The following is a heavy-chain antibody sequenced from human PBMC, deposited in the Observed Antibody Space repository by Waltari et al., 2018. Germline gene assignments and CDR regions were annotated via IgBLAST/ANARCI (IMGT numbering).Heavy chain of an antibody. Sequence: QVQLQESGPGLVKPSETLSLTCAVSGYSISSGYYWGWIRQPPGKGLEWIGSINQKWGPYYNPSLKSRVTISVDTSKNQFSLKLGSVAAADPAVYYCAGHSLISGCDYWGQGTLVTVSS. J-gene: IGHJ4*02. CDR3: AGHSLISGCDY. V-gene: IGHV4-38-2*01. CDR2: INQKWGP. D-gene: IGHD6-19*01. CDR1: GYSISSGYY.